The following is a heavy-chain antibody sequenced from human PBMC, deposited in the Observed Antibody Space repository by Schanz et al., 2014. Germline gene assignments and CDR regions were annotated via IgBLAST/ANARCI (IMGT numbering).Heavy chain of an antibody. CDR1: GGSISTYY. CDR3: ARQGDILTGYYDY. CDR2: IYYSGST. V-gene: IGHV4-59*08. D-gene: IGHD3-9*01. Sequence: QVQLQESGPGLVKPSETLSLTCTVSGGSISTYYWSWIRQPPGKGLEWIGHIYYSGSTNYNPSLKSRDPISIDPPKTNFSRNQGSWTAADTAVYYCARQGDILTGYYDYWGQGTLVTVSS. J-gene: IGHJ4*02.